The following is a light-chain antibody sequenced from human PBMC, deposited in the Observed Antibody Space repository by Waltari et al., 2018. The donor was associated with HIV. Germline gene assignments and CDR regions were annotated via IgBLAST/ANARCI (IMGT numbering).Light chain of an antibody. CDR3: AAWEDSLNGPIWV. CDR2: SNN. Sequence: QSVLTQPTSASGTPGQRVTISLSGSRSHIGRYTVNWDPQIPGTAPKLLIFSNNYRPSGVPDRFSGSKSGTSASLAISGLHSDDEADYFCAAWEDSLNGPIWVFGGGTKLTVL. V-gene: IGLV1-44*01. J-gene: IGLJ3*02. CDR1: RSHIGRYT.